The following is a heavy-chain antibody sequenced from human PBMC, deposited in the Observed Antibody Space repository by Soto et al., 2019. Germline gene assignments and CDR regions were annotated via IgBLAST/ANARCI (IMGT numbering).Heavy chain of an antibody. Sequence: GGSLRLSCAASGFTFSNAWMSWVRQAPGKGLEWVGRIKSKTDGGTTDYAAPVKGRLTISRDDSKNTLYLQMNSLKTEDTAVYYCTTDLSGVYCGGDCYTWGQGTLVTVSS. J-gene: IGHJ5*02. D-gene: IGHD2-21*02. CDR3: TTDLSGVYCGGDCYT. CDR1: GFTFSNAW. CDR2: IKSKTDGGTT. V-gene: IGHV3-15*01.